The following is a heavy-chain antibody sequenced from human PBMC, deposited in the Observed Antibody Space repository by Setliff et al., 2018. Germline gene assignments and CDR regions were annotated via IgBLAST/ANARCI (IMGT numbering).Heavy chain of an antibody. J-gene: IGHJ4*02. CDR3: ARRDFGSDYPLVS. D-gene: IGHD6-25*01. CDR1: GYSFTTYW. Sequence: PGESLKISCQGSGYSFTTYWIGWVRQMPGKGLEWMGIIYPGDSDARYSPSFQGQVTISADKAITTAYLQWSSLKASDTAMYFCARRDFGSDYPLVSWGQGTLVTVSS. CDR2: IYPGDSDA. V-gene: IGHV5-51*01.